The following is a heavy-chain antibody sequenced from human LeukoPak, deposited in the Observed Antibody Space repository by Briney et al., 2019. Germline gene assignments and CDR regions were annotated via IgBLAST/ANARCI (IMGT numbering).Heavy chain of an antibody. CDR1: GGSISSGGYY. CDR2: IYYSGST. Sequence: SETLSLTCTVSGGSISSGGYYWSRIRQHPGKGLEWIGYIYYSGSTYYNPSLKSRVTISVDTSKNQFSLKLSSVTAADTAVYYCARGVVPAAINWFDPWGQGTPVTVSS. D-gene: IGHD2-2*01. V-gene: IGHV4-31*03. CDR3: ARGVVPAAINWFDP. J-gene: IGHJ5*02.